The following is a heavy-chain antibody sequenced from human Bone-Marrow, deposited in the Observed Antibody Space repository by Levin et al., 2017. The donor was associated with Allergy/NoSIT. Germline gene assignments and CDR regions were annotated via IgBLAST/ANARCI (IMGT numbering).Heavy chain of an antibody. J-gene: IGHJ1*01. CDR3: STDYDDERSEYFQH. Sequence: GGSLRLSCAASGFSFSYAWMNWVRQAPGKGLEWVGRIISKIDGGTTDYAAPVKGRFTISRDDSKNTLYLQMNSLKTDDTAVYYCSTDYDDERSEYFQHWGHGTLVTVSS. V-gene: IGHV3-15*07. CDR2: IISKIDGGTT. D-gene: IGHD3-22*01. CDR1: GFSFSYAW.